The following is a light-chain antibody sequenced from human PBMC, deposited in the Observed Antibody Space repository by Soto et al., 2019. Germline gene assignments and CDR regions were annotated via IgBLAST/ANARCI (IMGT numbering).Light chain of an antibody. CDR2: GAS. J-gene: IGKJ5*01. CDR1: QSVSTN. V-gene: IGKV3-15*01. Sequence: EIVMTQSPTTLSVSPGERATLSCRASQSVSTNLAWYQQKPGQVTSLLIYGASTRASGITARFSGSGSGTEFTLTIGSLQSEDFAVYYCQQYSSSPSFGQGTRLEIK. CDR3: QQYSSSPS.